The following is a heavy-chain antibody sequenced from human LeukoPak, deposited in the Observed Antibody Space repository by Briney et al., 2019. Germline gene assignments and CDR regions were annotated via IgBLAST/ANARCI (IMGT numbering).Heavy chain of an antibody. CDR1: GFTVSSNY. CDR3: ATYRQVLLPFES. J-gene: IGHJ4*02. D-gene: IGHD2-8*02. CDR2: IFPSGGEI. V-gene: IGHV3-53*01. Sequence: GGSLRLCCAASGFTVSSNYMSWVRQAPGKGLEWVSSIFPSGGEIHYADSVRGRFTISRDNSKSTLSLQMNSLRAEDTAIYYCATYRQVLLPFESWGQGTLVTVSS.